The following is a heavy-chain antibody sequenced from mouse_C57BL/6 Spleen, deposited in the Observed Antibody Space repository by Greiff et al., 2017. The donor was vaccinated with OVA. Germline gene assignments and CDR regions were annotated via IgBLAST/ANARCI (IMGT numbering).Heavy chain of an antibody. J-gene: IGHJ1*03. CDR2: INPNYGTT. CDR1: GYSFTDYN. CDR3: ARGDYYGSSWDFEV. V-gene: IGHV1-39*01. D-gene: IGHD1-1*01. Sequence: VQLQQSGPELVKPGASVKISCKASGYSFTDYNMNWVKQSNGKSLEWIGVINPNYGTTSYNQKFKGKATLTVDQSSSTAYMQLNSLTSEDSAVYDGARGDYYGSSWDFEVWGTGTTVTVSS.